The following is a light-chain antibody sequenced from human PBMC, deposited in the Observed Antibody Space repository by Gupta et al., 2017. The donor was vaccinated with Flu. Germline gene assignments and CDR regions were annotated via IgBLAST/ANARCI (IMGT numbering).Light chain of an antibody. CDR2: NAS. V-gene: IGKV1-33*01. Sequence: GDRVTITCQASQDIRNYLNWYQQKPGKAPKLLIYNASNLQKGVPSRFSGSGSGTEFTFTISSLQPEDIATYYCQQYDNLPTFGQGTKVDI. CDR3: QQYDNLPT. J-gene: IGKJ1*01. CDR1: QDIRNY.